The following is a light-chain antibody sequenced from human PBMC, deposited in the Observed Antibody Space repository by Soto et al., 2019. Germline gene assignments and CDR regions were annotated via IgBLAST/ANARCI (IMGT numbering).Light chain of an antibody. CDR2: EVS. Sequence: QSALTQPASVSGSPGQSITISCTGTSSDVGGYNYVSWYQHHPGKAPILIIYEVSNRPSGVSNRFSGSKSGNTASLTISGLQAEDEADYYCSSYTSSSTLYVFGTGTKVTVL. J-gene: IGLJ1*01. CDR1: SSDVGGYNY. CDR3: SSYTSSSTLYV. V-gene: IGLV2-14*01.